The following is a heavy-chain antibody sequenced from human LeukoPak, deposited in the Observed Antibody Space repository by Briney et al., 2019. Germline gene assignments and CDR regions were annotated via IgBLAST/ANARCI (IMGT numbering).Heavy chain of an antibody. CDR3: ARGKYCSSTSCKDY. D-gene: IGHD2-2*01. CDR1: GYTFTGYY. J-gene: IGHJ4*02. V-gene: IGHV1-8*02. Sequence: ASVKVSCKASGYTFTGYYMHWVRQAPGQGLEWMGRINPNSGNTGYAQKFQGRVTMTRNTSISTAYMELSSLRSEDTAVYYCARGKYCSSTSCKDYWGQGTLVTVSS. CDR2: INPNSGNT.